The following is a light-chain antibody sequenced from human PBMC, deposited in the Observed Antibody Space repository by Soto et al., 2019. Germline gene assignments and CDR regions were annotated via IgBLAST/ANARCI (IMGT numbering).Light chain of an antibody. J-gene: IGKJ2*01. Sequence: DIQMTQSPSSLSTSVGDRVTITCRASQYINNYLNWYQQKPGKAPKLLIFAAYNLQSGVPSRFSGSGSATDFTLTISSLQPEDFATYYCQQSNSTPPYTFGQGTKLDMK. V-gene: IGKV1-39*01. CDR2: AAY. CDR1: QYINNY. CDR3: QQSNSTPPYT.